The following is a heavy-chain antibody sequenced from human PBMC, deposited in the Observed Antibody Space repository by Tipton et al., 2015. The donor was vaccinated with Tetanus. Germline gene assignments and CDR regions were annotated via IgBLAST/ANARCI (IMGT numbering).Heavy chain of an antibody. D-gene: IGHD2-15*01. CDR2: IYYSGST. V-gene: IGHV4-34*01. J-gene: IGHJ4*02. Sequence: TLSLTCAVYGGSFSGYYWSWIRQPPGKGLEWIGYIYYSGSTYYNPSLKSRVTISVDTSKNQFSLKLSSVTAADTAVYYCARDLLHCSGGSYSSGYWGQGTLVTVSS. CDR3: ARDLLHCSGGSYSSGY. CDR1: GGSFSGYY.